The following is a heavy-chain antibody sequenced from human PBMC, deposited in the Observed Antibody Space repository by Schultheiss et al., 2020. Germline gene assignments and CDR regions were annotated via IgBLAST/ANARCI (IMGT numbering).Heavy chain of an antibody. Sequence: SETLSLTCTVSGDSVSSGSYYWTWIRQPPGKGLECIGYLYYSGSTNYNPSLKSRVTISRDTSKNQFSLKMSSVTAADTAVYYCARAIVGTTYLNYWGQGTLVNVSS. CDR2: LYYSGST. V-gene: IGHV4-61*01. D-gene: IGHD1-26*01. CDR3: ARAIVGTTYLNY. CDR1: GDSVSSGSYY. J-gene: IGHJ4*02.